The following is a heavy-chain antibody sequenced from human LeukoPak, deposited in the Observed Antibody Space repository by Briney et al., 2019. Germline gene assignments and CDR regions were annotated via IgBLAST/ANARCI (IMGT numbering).Heavy chain of an antibody. J-gene: IGHJ4*02. CDR2: ISNDGSNK. Sequence: TGGSLRLSCAASGFTFISYGMHWVRQAPGKGLEWVSVISNDGSNKYYTDSVKGRFTISRDNSKNTLYLQMNSLRAEDTAVYYCASLPQWLVAAAGFYGWGQGTLVTVSS. CDR1: GFTFISYG. V-gene: IGHV3-30*03. D-gene: IGHD6-19*01. CDR3: ASLPQWLVAAAGFYG.